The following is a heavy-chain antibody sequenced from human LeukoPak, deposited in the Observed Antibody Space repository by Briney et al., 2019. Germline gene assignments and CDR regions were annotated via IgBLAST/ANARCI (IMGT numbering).Heavy chain of an antibody. J-gene: IGHJ4*02. CDR2: ISYDGSNK. Sequence: GGSLRLSCAASGFTFRSYAMHWVRQAPGKGLEWVALISYDGSNKYYGDSVKGRFTISRDNSKNTLYLQMDSLGAEDTAVYYCARDFDYWGQGTLVTVSS. CDR3: ARDFDY. CDR1: GFTFRSYA. V-gene: IGHV3-30-3*01.